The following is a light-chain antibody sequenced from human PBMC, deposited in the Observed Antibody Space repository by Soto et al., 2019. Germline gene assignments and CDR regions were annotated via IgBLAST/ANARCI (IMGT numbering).Light chain of an antibody. J-gene: IGLJ1*01. CDR2: EVS. CDR3: SSYTSNSTPYV. Sequence: QSVLTQPASVSGSPGQSITISCTGTSSDVGGYNYVSWYQQHPGKAPKLMIYEVSNRPSGVSNRFSGSKSDNTASLTISGLQDEDEADYYCSSYTSNSTPYVFGTGSKVTVL. V-gene: IGLV2-14*01. CDR1: SSDVGGYNY.